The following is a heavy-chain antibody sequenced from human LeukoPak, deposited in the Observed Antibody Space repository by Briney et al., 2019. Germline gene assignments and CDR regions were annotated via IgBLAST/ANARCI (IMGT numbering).Heavy chain of an antibody. Sequence: SQTLSLTCTVSGGSISSGGYYWRWIRQHPGKGLEWIGYIYYSGSTYYNPSLKSRVTISVDTSKNQFSLKLSSVTAADTAVYYCARYLKGHYDSSGYLDYWGQGTLVTVSS. CDR1: GGSISSGGYY. CDR3: ARYLKGHYDSSGYLDY. CDR2: IYYSGST. V-gene: IGHV4-31*03. D-gene: IGHD3-22*01. J-gene: IGHJ4*02.